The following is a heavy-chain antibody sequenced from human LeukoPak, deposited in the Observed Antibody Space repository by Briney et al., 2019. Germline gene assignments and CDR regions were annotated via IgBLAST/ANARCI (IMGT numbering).Heavy chain of an antibody. V-gene: IGHV3-23*01. CDR1: GFTFSSYA. J-gene: IGHJ4*02. Sequence: GGFLRLSCAAAGFTFSSYAMSGVRQAPGKGLEWVSAISGSGGSTYYADSAKGRFTISRDNSKNTLYLQMNSLGAEDTAVYYCARAIGLQWYGPTITDYYFDYWGQGTLVTVSS. CDR3: ARAIGLQWYGPTITDYYFDY. D-gene: IGHD3-10*01. CDR2: ISGSGGST.